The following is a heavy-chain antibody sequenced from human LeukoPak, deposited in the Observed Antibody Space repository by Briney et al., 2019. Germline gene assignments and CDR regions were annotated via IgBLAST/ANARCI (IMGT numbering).Heavy chain of an antibody. V-gene: IGHV4-4*07. J-gene: IGHJ4*02. CDR1: GGSTSSYY. CDR2: IYTSGST. Sequence: SETLSLTCTVSGGSTSSYYWSWIRQPAGKGLEWIGRIYTSGSTNYNPSLKSRVTISVGKSKNQFSLKLSSVTAADTAVYYCARGIAVAGEYYFDYWGQGTLVTVSS. D-gene: IGHD6-19*01. CDR3: ARGIAVAGEYYFDY.